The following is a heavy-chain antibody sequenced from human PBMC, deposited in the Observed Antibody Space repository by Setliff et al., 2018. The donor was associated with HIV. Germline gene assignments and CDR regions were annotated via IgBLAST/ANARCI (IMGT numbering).Heavy chain of an antibody. V-gene: IGHV4-4*02. Sequence: LSLTCAVSGGSVSSSNWWSWVRQPPGKGLEWIGEIYHSGSTNYNPSLKSRVTISVDKSKNQFSLKLSSVTAADTAVYYCARDLSHRTTGYYYGMDVWGQGTTVTVSS. D-gene: IGHD1-7*01. CDR2: IYHSGST. CDR1: GGSVSSSNW. CDR3: ARDLSHRTTGYYYGMDV. J-gene: IGHJ6*02.